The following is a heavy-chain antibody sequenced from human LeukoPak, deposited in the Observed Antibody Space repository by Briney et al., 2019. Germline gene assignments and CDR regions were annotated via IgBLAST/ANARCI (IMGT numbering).Heavy chain of an antibody. J-gene: IGHJ4*02. CDR3: TRDEAAAAN. CDR2: IKQDGREI. V-gene: IGHV3-7*01. D-gene: IGHD6-13*01. Sequence: GGSLKLSCAGSGFTFRNYWMSWVRQAPGKGPEWVANIKQDGREIHYLDSVKGRFTISRDNAKSSLYLQMNSLKVEDTAVYYCTRDEAAAANWGQGTLVTVSS. CDR1: GFTFRNYW.